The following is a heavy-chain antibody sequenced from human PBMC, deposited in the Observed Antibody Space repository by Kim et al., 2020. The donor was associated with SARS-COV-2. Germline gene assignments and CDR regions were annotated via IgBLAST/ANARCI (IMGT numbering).Heavy chain of an antibody. Sequence: SETLSLTCTVSGGTISSSSYYWGWIRQPPGKGLEGIGSIYYSGSTYYNPSHKSRVIITVDTSKNQFSLKMSSVTAAATAFYYSATGIAVDGTLGAKYDYYYYGMDVRVRGTTLTVSS. CDR2: IYYSGST. J-gene: IGHJ6*02. CDR1: GGTISSSSYY. V-gene: IGHV4-39*01. D-gene: IGHD6-19*01. CDR3: ATGIAVDGTLGAKYDYYYYGMDV.